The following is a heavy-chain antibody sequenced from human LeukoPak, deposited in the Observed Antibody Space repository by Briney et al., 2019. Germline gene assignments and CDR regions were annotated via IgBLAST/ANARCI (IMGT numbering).Heavy chain of an antibody. V-gene: IGHV4-31*03. CDR2: IYYSGST. CDR1: GGSISSGGYY. D-gene: IGHD3-16*01. CDR3: ARDRSNLWGYGMDV. Sequence: SETRSLTCTVSGGSISSGGYYWSWIRQHPGKGLEWIGYIYYSGSTYYNPSLKSRVTISVDTSKNQFSLKLSSVTAADTAVYYCARDRSNLWGYGMDVWGQGTTVTVSS. J-gene: IGHJ6*02.